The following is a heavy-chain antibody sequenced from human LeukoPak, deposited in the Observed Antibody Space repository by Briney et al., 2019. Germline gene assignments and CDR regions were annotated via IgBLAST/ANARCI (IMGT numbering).Heavy chain of an antibody. D-gene: IGHD1-26*01. Sequence: GASVKVSCKASGYTFTSYYMHWVRQAPGQGLEWMGIINPSGGSTSYAQKFQGRVTMTRDMSTSTVYMELSSLRSEDTAVYYCARDHYYDPIDDAFDIWGQGTMVTVSS. CDR2: INPSGGST. CDR1: GYTFTSYY. CDR3: ARDHYYDPIDDAFDI. V-gene: IGHV1-46*01. J-gene: IGHJ3*02.